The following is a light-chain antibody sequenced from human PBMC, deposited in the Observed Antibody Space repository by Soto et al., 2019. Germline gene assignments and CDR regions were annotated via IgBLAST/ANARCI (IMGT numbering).Light chain of an antibody. J-gene: IGKJ4*01. CDR2: GAS. Sequence: EIVMTQSPATLSVSPGERATLSCRASQSVSSNLAWYQQKPGQAPRLLIYGASTRATGIPARFSGSGSGTDFTLTISRLEPEDIAVYYCQQRSNWRVTFGGGTKVDIK. V-gene: IGKV3-15*01. CDR1: QSVSSN. CDR3: QQRSNWRVT.